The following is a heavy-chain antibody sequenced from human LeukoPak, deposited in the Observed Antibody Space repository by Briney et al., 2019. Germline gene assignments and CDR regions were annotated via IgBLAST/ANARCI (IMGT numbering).Heavy chain of an antibody. CDR2: IYYSGST. V-gene: IGHV4-28*01. CDR1: GYSISSSNC. CDR3: ARTRVRGVFDP. J-gene: IGHJ5*02. D-gene: IGHD3-10*01. Sequence: SDTLSLTCAVSGYSISSSNCWGWIRQPPGKGLEWIGYIYYSGSTYYNPSLKSRVTMSVDTSKNQFSLKLSSVTAVDTAVYYCARTRVRGVFDPWGQGTLVTVSS.